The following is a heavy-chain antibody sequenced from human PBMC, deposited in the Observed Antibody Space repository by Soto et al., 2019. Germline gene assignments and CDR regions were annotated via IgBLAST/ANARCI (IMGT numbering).Heavy chain of an antibody. CDR2: ISGSGGST. J-gene: IGHJ4*02. CDR3: AKISSSSSLYYFDY. Sequence: GSLRLSCAASGFTFSSYAMSWVRQAPGKGLEWVSAISGSGGSTYYADSVKGRFTISRDNSRNTLYLQMNSLRAEDTAVYYCAKISSSSSLYYFDYWGQGTLVTVSS. D-gene: IGHD6-6*01. CDR1: GFTFSSYA. V-gene: IGHV3-23*01.